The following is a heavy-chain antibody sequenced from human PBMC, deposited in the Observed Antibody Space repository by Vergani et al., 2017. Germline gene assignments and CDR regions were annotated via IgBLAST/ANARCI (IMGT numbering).Heavy chain of an antibody. D-gene: IGHD4-17*01. CDR2: IYHSGST. V-gene: IGHV4-30-2*01. J-gene: IGHJ6*03. CDR3: ARARGYGDYGWYYYYYMDV. Sequence: QLQLQESGSGLVKPSQTLSLTCAVSGGSISSGGYSWSWIRQPPGKGLEWIGYIYHSGSTYYNPSLKSRVTISVDTSKNQFSLKLSSVTAADTAVYYCARARGYGDYGWYYYYYMDVWGKGP. CDR1: GGSISSGGYS.